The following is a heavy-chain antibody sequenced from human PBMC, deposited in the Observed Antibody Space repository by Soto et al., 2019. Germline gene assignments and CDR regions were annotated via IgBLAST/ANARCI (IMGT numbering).Heavy chain of an antibody. CDR2: IIPKLGSA. V-gene: IGHV1-69*01. J-gene: IGHJ4*02. CDR1: GGGNLRAYR. CDR3: ARGGEGYNFGAVY. D-gene: IGHD5-12*01. Sequence: QVQLVQSGAEVKEPGSSVKVSCKDSGGGNLRAYRTTWVRRAPGQGLEWMGGIIPKLGSANYAQKFQGRVTITADESTNSVYMELRSLRSDDTAVYYCARGGEGYNFGAVYWGQGTPVTVSS.